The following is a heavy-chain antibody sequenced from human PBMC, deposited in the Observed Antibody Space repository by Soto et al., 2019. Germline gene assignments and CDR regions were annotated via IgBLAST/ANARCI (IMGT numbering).Heavy chain of an antibody. CDR2: ISSSSSYI. CDR3: ARSPLELPTPQRGYSYGTDY. V-gene: IGHV3-21*01. D-gene: IGHD5-18*01. Sequence: GGSLRLSCAASGFTFSSYSMNWVRQAPGKGLEWVSSISSSSSYIYYADSVKGRFTISRDNAKNSLYLQMNSLRAEDTAVYYCARSPLELPTPQRGYSYGTDYWGQGTLVTVSS. CDR1: GFTFSSYS. J-gene: IGHJ4*02.